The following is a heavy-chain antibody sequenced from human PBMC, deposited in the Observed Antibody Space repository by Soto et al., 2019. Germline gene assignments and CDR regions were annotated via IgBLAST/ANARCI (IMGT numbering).Heavy chain of an antibody. CDR2: IDPSDSYT. CDR3: ARHGDGIAAARAGMDV. CDR1: GYSFTSYW. D-gene: IGHD6-13*01. Sequence: GESLKISCKGSGYSFTSYWISWVRQMPGKGLEWMGRIDPSDSYTNYSPSFQGHVTISADKSISTAYLQWSSLKASDTAMCYCARHGDGIAAARAGMDVWGQGTTVTVSS. J-gene: IGHJ6*02. V-gene: IGHV5-10-1*01.